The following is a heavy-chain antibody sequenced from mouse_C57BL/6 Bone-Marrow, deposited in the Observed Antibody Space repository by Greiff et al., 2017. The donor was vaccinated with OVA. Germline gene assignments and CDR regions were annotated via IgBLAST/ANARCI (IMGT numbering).Heavy chain of an antibody. CDR2: INPGSGGT. D-gene: IGHD1-1*01. CDR3: AREGIHYGSGYYYFDC. CDR1: GYAFTNYL. V-gene: IGHV1-54*01. J-gene: IGHJ2*01. Sequence: VQLQQSGAELVRPGTSVKVSCKASGYAFTNYLIEWVKQRPGQGLEWIGVINPGSGGTKYNEKFKGKATLTADTSSSTAYMQLSSLTSEDSTVYFGAREGIHYGSGYYYFDCWGRGTTLTVSS.